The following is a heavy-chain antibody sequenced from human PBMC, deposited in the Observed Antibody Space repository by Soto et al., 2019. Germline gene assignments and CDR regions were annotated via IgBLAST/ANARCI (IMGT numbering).Heavy chain of an antibody. CDR2: ISSDSNYI. D-gene: IGHD6-6*01. CDR1: GFIFSSYS. CDR3: ARDEEARPYFYGMDV. Sequence: GGSLRLSCAASGFIFSSYSMNWVRQAPGKGLKWVSSISSDSNYIYYADSVKGRFTISRDNAKNSLYLQMNSLRVEDMAIYYCARDEEARPYFYGMDVWGQGTMVTVSS. J-gene: IGHJ6*02. V-gene: IGHV3-21*01.